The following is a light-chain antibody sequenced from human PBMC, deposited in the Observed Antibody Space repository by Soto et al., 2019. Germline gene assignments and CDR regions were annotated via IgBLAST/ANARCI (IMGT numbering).Light chain of an antibody. Sequence: EIVLTQSPGTLSLSPGESATLSCRASQTVSSGSLAWYQQKPGQAPRLLISNASRRATGVPDRFSGSGSGTDFTLTISRLEPEDFAVYFCQQYGTSPVTVGPGTKVDIK. J-gene: IGKJ3*01. V-gene: IGKV3-20*01. CDR1: QTVSSGS. CDR3: QQYGTSPVT. CDR2: NAS.